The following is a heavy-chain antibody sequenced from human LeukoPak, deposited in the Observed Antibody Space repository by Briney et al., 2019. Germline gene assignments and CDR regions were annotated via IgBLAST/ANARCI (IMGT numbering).Heavy chain of an antibody. Sequence: ASVKVSCKASGYTFTSYDINWVRQAPGQGLEWMGRINPNSGGTNYAQKFQGRVTMTRDTSISTAYMELSRLRSDDTAVYYCARVGFSGWIVAFDIWGQGTMVTVSS. CDR1: GYTFTSYD. D-gene: IGHD5-12*01. CDR3: ARVGFSGWIVAFDI. CDR2: INPNSGGT. V-gene: IGHV1-2*06. J-gene: IGHJ3*02.